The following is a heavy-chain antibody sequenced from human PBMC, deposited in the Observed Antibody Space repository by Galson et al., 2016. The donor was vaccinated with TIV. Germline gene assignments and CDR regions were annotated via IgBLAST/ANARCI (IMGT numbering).Heavy chain of an antibody. CDR1: GFTFSEYG. CDR3: AKDPWFEQVSLN. V-gene: IGHV3-30*02. J-gene: IGHJ4*02. D-gene: IGHD3-10*01. CDR2: IRHDESDK. Sequence: SLRLPCAASGFTFSEYGMHWVRQAPGKGLELVSFIRHDESDKYYADSVKGRFTISRDSSKNTMYLQMNSLRVEDTGVYYCAKDPWFEQVSLNWGQGTLVTVSS.